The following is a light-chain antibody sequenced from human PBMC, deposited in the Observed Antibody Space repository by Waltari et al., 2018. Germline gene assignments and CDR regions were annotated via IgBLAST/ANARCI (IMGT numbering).Light chain of an antibody. CDR2: GAS. CDR3: QQYNNWPRT. Sequence: EIVMTQSPATLSVSPGERATLSCRASQSVSSNLAWYQQKPRQAPRVLVYGASTRATGSPARFRGRGSVTEFTLTISSLQSEDFAVYYWQQYNNWPRTFGQGTKVEIK. CDR1: QSVSSN. J-gene: IGKJ1*01. V-gene: IGKV3-15*01.